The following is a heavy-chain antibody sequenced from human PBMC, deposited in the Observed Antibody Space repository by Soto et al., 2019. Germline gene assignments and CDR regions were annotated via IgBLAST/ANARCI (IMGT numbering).Heavy chain of an antibody. CDR1: GGTLSRSA. D-gene: IGHD6-13*01. J-gene: IGHJ4*02. V-gene: IGHV1-69*01. CDR3: GTGSSWTTVES. CDR2: IIPIFGPA. Sequence: QVQLVQSGAEVKKPGSSVTVSCKASGGTLSRSAISWVRQAPGQGLEWMGGIIPIFGPAIYAQKFRGRVSIIADEYTRAAYTEMSSLRSEDTAVYYCGTGSSWTTVESWGQGTLVTVSS.